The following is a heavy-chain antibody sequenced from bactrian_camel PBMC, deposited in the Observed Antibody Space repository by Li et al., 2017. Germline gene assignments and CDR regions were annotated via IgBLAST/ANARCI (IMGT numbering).Heavy chain of an antibody. J-gene: IGHJ4*01. Sequence: QVQLVESGGGSVQAGGSLRISCVVSGYTNSRYCMGWFRQYPGKEREGVAAIYSAEYTSYADSVKGRFTIAQDNAKNTLYLQMNRLQPDDTDMYYCAADWGVGCLRGYNFLGQGTQVTVS. D-gene: IGHD1*01. CDR2: IYSAEYT. V-gene: IGHV3S26*01. CDR1: GYTNSRYC.